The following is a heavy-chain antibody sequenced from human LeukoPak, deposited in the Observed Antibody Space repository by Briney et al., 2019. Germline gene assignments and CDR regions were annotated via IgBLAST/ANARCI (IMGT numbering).Heavy chain of an antibody. CDR1: GFTFNIYA. J-gene: IGHJ4*02. Sequence: GGSLRLSCAASGFTFNIYAMNWVRQAPGKGLEWVSGISGSGGSTYYADTVKGRFTISRDNSKNTLYLQMNSLRAEDTAVYYCARDPTGGYYFDYWGQGTLVTVSS. V-gene: IGHV3-23*01. D-gene: IGHD1-1*01. CDR2: ISGSGGST. CDR3: ARDPTGGYYFDY.